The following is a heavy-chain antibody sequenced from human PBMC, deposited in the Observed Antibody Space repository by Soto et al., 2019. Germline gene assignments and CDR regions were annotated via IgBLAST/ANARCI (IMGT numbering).Heavy chain of an antibody. Sequence: EVQLLESGGGLVQPGGALRLSCAASGCTFSKYALSWLRQARGKGMEWVSIISASGGSTFYADSVKGRCTISRDNSKNTLYLQMNNLRAEDTAVYYCAKHFDSGCPDYWGQGTLVTVSS. V-gene: IGHV3-23*01. CDR2: ISASGGST. CDR3: AKHFDSGCPDY. CDR1: GCTFSKYA. J-gene: IGHJ4*02. D-gene: IGHD6-19*01.